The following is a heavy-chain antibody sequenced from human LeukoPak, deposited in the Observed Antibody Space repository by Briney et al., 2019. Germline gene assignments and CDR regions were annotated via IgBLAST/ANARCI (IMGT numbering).Heavy chain of an antibody. CDR1: GGSFSGYY. V-gene: IGHV4-34*01. D-gene: IGHD5-12*01. CDR3: ARGNSGYDPSRMDV. CDR2: INHSGST. J-gene: IGHJ6*02. Sequence: QPSETLSLTCAVYGGSFSGYYWSWIRQPPGKGLEWIGEINHSGSTNYNPSLKSRVTIPVDTSNNQFSLKLSSVTAADTAVYYCARGNSGYDPSRMDVWGQGTTVTVSS.